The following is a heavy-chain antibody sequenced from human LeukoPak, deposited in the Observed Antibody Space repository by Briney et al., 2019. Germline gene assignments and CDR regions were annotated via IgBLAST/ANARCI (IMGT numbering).Heavy chain of an antibody. CDR3: AREVKGYSSSWLDY. J-gene: IGHJ4*02. CDR2: IYTSGST. Sequence: SETLSLTCTVSGGSISSYYWSWIRQPAGKGLEWIGRIYTSGSTNYNPSLKSRVPMSVDTSKNQFSLKLSSVTAADTAVYYCAREVKGYSSSWLDYWGQGTLVTVSS. D-gene: IGHD6-13*01. CDR1: GGSISSYY. V-gene: IGHV4-4*07.